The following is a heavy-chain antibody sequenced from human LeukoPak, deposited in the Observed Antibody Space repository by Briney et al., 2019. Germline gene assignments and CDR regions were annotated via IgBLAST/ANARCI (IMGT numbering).Heavy chain of an antibody. CDR3: ARQGGYCSSTSCYPPTN. Sequence: PSETLSLTCAVYGGSFSGYYWSWIRQPPGKGLEWIGEINHSGSTNYNPSLKSRVTISVDTSKNQFSLKLSSVTAADTAVYYCARQGGYCSSTSCYPPTNWGQGTLVTVSS. V-gene: IGHV4-34*01. J-gene: IGHJ4*02. CDR2: INHSGST. D-gene: IGHD2-2*01. CDR1: GGSFSGYY.